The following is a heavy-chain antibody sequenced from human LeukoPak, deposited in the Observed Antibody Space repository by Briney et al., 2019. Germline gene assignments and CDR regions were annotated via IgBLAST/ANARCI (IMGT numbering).Heavy chain of an antibody. CDR3: AGEYSYGIDY. D-gene: IGHD5-18*01. V-gene: IGHV3-33*01. CDR2: IWYDGSNK. CDR1: GFTFSSYG. J-gene: IGHJ4*02. Sequence: PGRSLRLSCAASGFTFSSYGMHWVRQAPGKGLEWVAVIWYDGSNKYYADSVKGRFTISRDNSKNTLYLQMNCLRAEDTAVYYCAGEYSYGIDYWGQGTLVTVSS.